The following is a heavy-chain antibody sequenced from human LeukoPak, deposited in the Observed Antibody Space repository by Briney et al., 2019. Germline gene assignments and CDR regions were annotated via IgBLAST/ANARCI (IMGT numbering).Heavy chain of an antibody. CDR1: GFTFSSYG. J-gene: IGHJ6*02. V-gene: IGHV3-30*18. Sequence: GRSLRLSCAASGFTFSSYGMHWVRQAPGKGLEWVAVISYDGSNKYYADSVKGRFTISRDNSKNTLYLQMNSLRAEDTAVYYCAKDHGPDYGDYRAYYYYGMDVWGQGTTVTVSS. CDR3: AKDHGPDYGDYRAYYYYGMDV. D-gene: IGHD4-17*01. CDR2: ISYDGSNK.